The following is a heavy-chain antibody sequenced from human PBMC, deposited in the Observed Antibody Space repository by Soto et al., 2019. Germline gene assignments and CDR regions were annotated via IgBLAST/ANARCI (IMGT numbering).Heavy chain of an antibody. J-gene: IGHJ3*01. CDR2: ISSGSSTI. V-gene: IGHV3-48*01. CDR3: AKTYSSGRGAFDV. CDR1: GLTFTNAW. Sequence: PGGSLRLSCAASGLTFTNAWMHWVRQAPGKGLEWVSYISSGSSTIYYADSVKGRFTISRDNAQNSLYLQMNSLRAEDTAVYYCAKTYSSGRGAFDVWGQGTMVTVSS. D-gene: IGHD6-19*01.